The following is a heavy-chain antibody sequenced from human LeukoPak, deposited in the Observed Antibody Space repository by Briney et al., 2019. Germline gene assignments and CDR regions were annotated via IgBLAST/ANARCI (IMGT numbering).Heavy chain of an antibody. CDR2: INPNSGGT. Sequence: ASVKVSCKASGYTFTGYYMHWMRQAPEQGLEWIGWINPNSGGTNYAQKFQGRVTMTRDTSISTAYMELSRLRSDDTAVYYCARVRDYDYVWGSYRHWGQGTLVTVSS. CDR1: GYTFTGYY. D-gene: IGHD3-16*02. J-gene: IGHJ4*02. CDR3: ARVRDYDYVWGSYRH. V-gene: IGHV1-2*02.